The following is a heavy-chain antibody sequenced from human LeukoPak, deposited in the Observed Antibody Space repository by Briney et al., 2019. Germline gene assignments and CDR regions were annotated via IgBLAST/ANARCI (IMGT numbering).Heavy chain of an antibody. V-gene: IGHV3-30*01. CDR1: GFTFSSYG. D-gene: IGHD2-2*01. J-gene: IGHJ4*02. CDR3: ARNQVPVAYGNTDY. CDR2: IYCDGSNK. Sequence: GGSLRLSCAASGFTFSSYGMHWVRQAPGKGLEWVAVIYCDGSNKYYADSVKGRFTISRDNSKNTLYLQMNSLRAEDTAVYYSARNQVPVAYGNTDYWGQGTLVTVSS.